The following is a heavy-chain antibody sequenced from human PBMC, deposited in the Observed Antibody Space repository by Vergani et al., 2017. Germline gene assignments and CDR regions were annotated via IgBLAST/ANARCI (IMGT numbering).Heavy chain of an antibody. CDR1: GFTFSDYY. D-gene: IGHD3-10*01. V-gene: IGHV3-11*06. J-gene: IGHJ5*02. Sequence: QVQLVESGGGLVKPGGSLRLSCAASGFTFSDYYMSWIRQAPGKGLEWVSYISSSSSYTNYADSVKGRFTISRDNSKNTLYLQMNSLRAEDTAEYYCAKDFGVYGSLKNWFDPWGQGTLVTVSS. CDR3: AKDFGVYGSLKNWFDP. CDR2: ISSSSSYT.